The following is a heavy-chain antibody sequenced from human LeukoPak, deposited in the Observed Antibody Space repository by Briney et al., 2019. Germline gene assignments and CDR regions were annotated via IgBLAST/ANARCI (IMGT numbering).Heavy chain of an antibody. CDR2: IYPGDSDT. J-gene: IGHJ4*02. D-gene: IGHD3-10*01. CDR1: GYSFTSYW. Sequence: GESLKISCKTSGYSFTSYWIGWVRQMPGKGLEWMGIIYPGDSDTKYSPSFQGQVTISADKSISTAYLQWSSLKASDTAMYFCARHPYGNCYDSGSCYSLDYWGQGTQVTVSS. CDR3: ARHPYGNCYDSGSCYSLDY. V-gene: IGHV5-51*01.